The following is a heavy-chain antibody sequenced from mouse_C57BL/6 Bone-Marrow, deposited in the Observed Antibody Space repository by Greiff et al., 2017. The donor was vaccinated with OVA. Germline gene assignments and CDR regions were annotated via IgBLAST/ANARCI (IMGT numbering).Heavy chain of an antibody. Sequence: VQLQQSGAELARPGASVKLSCKASGYTFTSYGISWVKQRTGQGLEWIGEIYPRSGNTYYNEKFKGKATLTADKSSSTAYMELRSLTSEDSAVYFGARCRIYYGSSVFAYWGQGTLVTVSA. J-gene: IGHJ3*01. CDR3: ARCRIYYGSSVFAY. V-gene: IGHV1-81*01. CDR1: GYTFTSYG. CDR2: IYPRSGNT. D-gene: IGHD1-1*01.